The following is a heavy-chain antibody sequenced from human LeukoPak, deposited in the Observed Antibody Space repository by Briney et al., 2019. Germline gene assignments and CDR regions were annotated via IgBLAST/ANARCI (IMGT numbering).Heavy chain of an antibody. D-gene: IGHD5-24*01. CDR1: GGSISSYY. CDR2: IYYSGST. Sequence: SETLSLTCTVSGGSISSYYWSWIRKHQGKGLQWIGYIYYSGSTNYNPSLKSRVTISLDTSKNQFSLKLSSVTAADTAVYYCARQGSGWLQVDYWGQGTLVTVSS. J-gene: IGHJ4*02. V-gene: IGHV4-59*08. CDR3: ARQGSGWLQVDY.